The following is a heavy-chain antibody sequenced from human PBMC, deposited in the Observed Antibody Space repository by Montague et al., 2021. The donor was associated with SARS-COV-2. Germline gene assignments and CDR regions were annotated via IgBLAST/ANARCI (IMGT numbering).Heavy chain of an antibody. CDR1: GGSISSTDHF. D-gene: IGHD1-1*01. V-gene: IGHV4-39*01. J-gene: IGHJ2*01. Sequence: SKTVSLTCTVSGGSISSTDHFWGWIRGPPGKGLEWIGSIYYTGSTFYTPSLKSRVTISVDTSKNEFSLKLISVTATDTAVYYCARNEEGYGYFDLWGRGTLVTVSS. CDR3: ARNEEGYGYFDL. CDR2: IYYTGST.